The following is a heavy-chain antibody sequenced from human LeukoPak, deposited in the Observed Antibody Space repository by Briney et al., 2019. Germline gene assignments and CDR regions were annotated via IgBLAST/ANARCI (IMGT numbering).Heavy chain of an antibody. CDR1: GFTVSSNY. CDR3: ARVLSGSWDWFDP. J-gene: IGHJ5*02. D-gene: IGHD3-22*01. CDR2: IYSGGST. Sequence: GGSLRLSCAASGFTVSSNYMSWVRQAPGKGLEWVSVIYSGGSTYYADSVKGRFTISRDNSKNTLCLQMNSLRAEDTAVYYCARVLSGSWDWFDPWGQGTLVTVSS. V-gene: IGHV3-66*01.